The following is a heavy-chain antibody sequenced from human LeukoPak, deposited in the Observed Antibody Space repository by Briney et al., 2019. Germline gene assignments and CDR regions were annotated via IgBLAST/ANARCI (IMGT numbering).Heavy chain of an antibody. V-gene: IGHV1-2*02. J-gene: IGHJ4*02. CDR2: INPNSGGT. CDR3: ARGGWGYCSSTSCYPVVDY. Sequence: GASVKVSCKASGYTFTGYYMHWVRQAPGQGLEWMGWINPNSGGTNYAQKFQGRVTMTRDTSISTAYMELSRLRSDDTAVYYCARGGWGYCSSTSCYPVVDYWGQGTLVTVSS. CDR1: GYTFTGYY. D-gene: IGHD2-2*01.